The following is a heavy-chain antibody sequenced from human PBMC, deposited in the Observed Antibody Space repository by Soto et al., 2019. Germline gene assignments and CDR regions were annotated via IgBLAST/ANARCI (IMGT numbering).Heavy chain of an antibody. D-gene: IGHD3-10*01. CDR2: INHSGST. CDR1: GGSFSGYD. J-gene: IGHJ5*02. Sequence: SGTLSLTCAAYGGSFSGYDRCWIRLPPGKGLEWIGEINHSGSTNYNPSLKSRVTISVDTSKNQFSLKLSSVTAADTAVYYCASYGSASYPRFDPWGQRTPVIV. CDR3: ASYGSASYPRFDP. V-gene: IGHV4-34*01.